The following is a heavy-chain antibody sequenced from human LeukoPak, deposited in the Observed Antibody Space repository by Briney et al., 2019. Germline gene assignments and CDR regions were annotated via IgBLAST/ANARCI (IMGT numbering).Heavy chain of an antibody. V-gene: IGHV4-61*02. D-gene: IGHD3-22*01. CDR3: ARGVYYYDSSGYYFFDY. CDR2: IYTSGST. J-gene: IGHJ4*02. Sequence: SETLSLTCTVSGGSISSGSYYWSWIRQPAGKGLEWIGRIYTSGSTNYNPSLKSRVTISVDTSKNQFSLKLSSVTAADTAVYYCARGVYYYDSSGYYFFDYWGQGTLVTASS. CDR1: GGSISSGSYY.